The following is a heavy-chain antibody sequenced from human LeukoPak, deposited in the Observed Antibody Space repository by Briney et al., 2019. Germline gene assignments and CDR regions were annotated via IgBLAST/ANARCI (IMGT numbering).Heavy chain of an antibody. CDR2: IYYSGST. CDR3: ARHLNNCGDDCYIFDY. V-gene: IGHV4-59*08. Sequence: PSETLSLTCTVSGGSISSYYWIWIRQPPGKGLEWIGYIYYSGSTNYNPSLKSRVTISVDTSKNQFSLRVSSVTAADTAVYYCARHLNNCGDDCYIFDYWGQGTLVTVSS. D-gene: IGHD2-21*01. CDR1: GGSISSYY. J-gene: IGHJ4*02.